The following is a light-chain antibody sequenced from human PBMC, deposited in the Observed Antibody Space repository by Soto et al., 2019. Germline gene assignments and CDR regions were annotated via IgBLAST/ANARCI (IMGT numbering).Light chain of an antibody. CDR2: GTS. CDR1: QSVSSNS. J-gene: IGKJ5*01. Sequence: EIVLTQSPGTLSLSPGERANIFCRASQSVSSNSLAWYQQKPGQAPTLLIYGTSSRATGIADRFSGSGSGSDFTLTISRLEPEDFAVYFCQQHGSSITFGQGTRLDIK. V-gene: IGKV3-20*01. CDR3: QQHGSSIT.